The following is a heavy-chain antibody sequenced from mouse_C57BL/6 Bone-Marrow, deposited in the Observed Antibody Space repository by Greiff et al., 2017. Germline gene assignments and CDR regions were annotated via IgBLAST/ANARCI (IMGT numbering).Heavy chain of an antibody. J-gene: IGHJ3*01. CDR1: GYTFTSYW. CDR3: ARWGDY. D-gene: IGHD2-13*01. Sequence: QVQLQQPGAELVMPGASVTLSCKASGYTFTSYWMHWVKQRPGRGLEWIGRIDPNSGGTKYNEKFKSKATLTVDKPSSTAYMQLSSLTSDESAVYYWARWGDYWGQGTLVTVSA. CDR2: IDPNSGGT. V-gene: IGHV1-72*01.